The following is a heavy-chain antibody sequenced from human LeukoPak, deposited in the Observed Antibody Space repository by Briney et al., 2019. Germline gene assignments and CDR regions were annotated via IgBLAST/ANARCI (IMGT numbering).Heavy chain of an antibody. Sequence: GGSLRLSCAASGFSFSSYAMVWVRQAPGKGLEWVSTINENGGRTYYADSVKGRFTMSRDNSKNTLYLQMNSLRAEDTAVYYCAKSMVRGVIILDCWGQGTLVTVSS. CDR2: INENGGRT. CDR1: GFSFSSYA. J-gene: IGHJ4*02. D-gene: IGHD3-10*01. V-gene: IGHV3-23*01. CDR3: AKSMVRGVIILDC.